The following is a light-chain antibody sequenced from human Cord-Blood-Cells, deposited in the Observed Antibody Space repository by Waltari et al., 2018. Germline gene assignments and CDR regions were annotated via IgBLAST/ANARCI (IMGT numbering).Light chain of an antibody. CDR1: SSDVGGYNY. Sequence: QSALTQPASVSGSPGQSITISCTGTSSDVGGYNYVSWYQQHPGKAPKLMIYDVSNRPAGGSTRFSGGKTASTTSLTICARQDDDEADDYCSSYSSSSTIVVFGGGTKLTVL. V-gene: IGLV2-14*01. J-gene: IGLJ2*01. CDR2: DVS. CDR3: SSYSSSSTIVV.